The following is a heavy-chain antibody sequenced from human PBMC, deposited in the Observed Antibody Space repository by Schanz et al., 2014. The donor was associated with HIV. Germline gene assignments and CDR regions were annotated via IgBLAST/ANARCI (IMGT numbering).Heavy chain of an antibody. V-gene: IGHV3-30*03. CDR2: ISYDGSNK. CDR3: ARTTIAAPGTEYYYGMDV. J-gene: IGHJ6*02. D-gene: IGHD6-13*01. Sequence: QVQLVESGGGVVQPGRSLRLSCAASGFTFSSYGMHWVRQAPGKGLEWVAAISYDGSNKYYADSVKGRFTISRDNSKNTLYLQMNSLRAEDTAVYYCARTTIAAPGTEYYYGMDVWGQGTPVTVS. CDR1: GFTFSSYG.